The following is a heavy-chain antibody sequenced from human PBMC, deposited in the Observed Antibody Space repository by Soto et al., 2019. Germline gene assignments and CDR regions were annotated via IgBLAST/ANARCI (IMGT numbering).Heavy chain of an antibody. Sequence: ASVKVSCKASGYTFAIYYMHWVRQAPGQGLEWMGIINPSGGSTSYAQKFQGRVTMTRDTSTSTVYMELSSLRSEDTAVYYCARGYCSGGSCYSEALAFWGQGTLVTVSS. D-gene: IGHD2-15*01. V-gene: IGHV1-46*03. J-gene: IGHJ4*02. CDR3: ARGYCSGGSCYSEALAF. CDR2: INPSGGST. CDR1: GYTFAIYY.